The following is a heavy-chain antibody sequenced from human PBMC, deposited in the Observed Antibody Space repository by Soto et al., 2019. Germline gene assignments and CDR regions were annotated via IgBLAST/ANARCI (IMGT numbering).Heavy chain of an antibody. Sequence: QPGGTLRLSCAASGFTFSRYWMSWVRQAPGKGVEWVANIKQDGSEKYYVDSVKGRFTISRDNAKNSLYLQMNSLRAEDTAVYYCASVFHDFWSGYYQPPPPSSCYDYWGQGTLVTVSS. CDR2: IKQDGSEK. CDR3: ASVFHDFWSGYYQPPPPSSCYDY. CDR1: GFTFSRYW. J-gene: IGHJ4*02. D-gene: IGHD3-3*01. V-gene: IGHV3-7*01.